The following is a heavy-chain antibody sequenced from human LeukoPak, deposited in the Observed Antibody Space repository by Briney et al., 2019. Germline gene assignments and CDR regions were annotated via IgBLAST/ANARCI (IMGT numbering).Heavy chain of an antibody. J-gene: IGHJ4*02. CDR1: GFTVSSNY. CDR2: IYSGGST. Sequence: GGSLRLSCAASGFTVSSNYMSWVRQAPGKGLEWVSVIYSGGSTYHADSVKGRFTISRDNSKSTLYLQMNSLRVEDTAVYYCAKDRGYCSSTSCSDDDYWGQGTLVTVSS. CDR3: AKDRGYCSSTSCSDDDY. D-gene: IGHD2-2*01. V-gene: IGHV3-53*01.